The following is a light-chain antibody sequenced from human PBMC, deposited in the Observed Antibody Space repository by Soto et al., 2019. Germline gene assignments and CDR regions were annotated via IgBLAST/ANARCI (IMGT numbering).Light chain of an antibody. Sequence: EIVMTQSPTILSVSPGERATLSCRASQSVSSNLAWYQQNPAQAPRLLIFGVYTRAPGIPARFSGSGSGTEFTLTISSLQSEDFPVYYCQQYHSWPPRTFGQGTEVAI. V-gene: IGKV3D-15*01. CDR3: QQYHSWPPRT. CDR2: GVY. CDR1: QSVSSN. J-gene: IGKJ1*01.